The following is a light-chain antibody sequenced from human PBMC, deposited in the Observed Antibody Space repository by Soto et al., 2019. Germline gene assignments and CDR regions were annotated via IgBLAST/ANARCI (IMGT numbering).Light chain of an antibody. CDR1: QSISSY. CDR2: AAS. Sequence: DIQMTQSPSSLSASVGDRVTITCRASQSISSYLNWYQQKPGKAPKLLIYAASSLQSGVPSRFSGSGSGTDFTLTISSLQPEDFATYYCQQSYSTLITFGPGTKVD. V-gene: IGKV1-39*01. CDR3: QQSYSTLIT. J-gene: IGKJ3*01.